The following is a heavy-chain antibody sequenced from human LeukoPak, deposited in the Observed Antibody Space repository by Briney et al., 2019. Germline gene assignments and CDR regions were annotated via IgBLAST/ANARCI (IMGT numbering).Heavy chain of an antibody. CDR1: GYTFTSNY. Sequence: ASVKVSCKAFGYTFTSNYMHWVRQAPGQGFEWMGWINTITGNPTYAQGFTGRFVLSLETSVSTAYLQINSLKVEDTAVYYCVRADYYDSSGRAFDYWGQGTLVAVSS. V-gene: IGHV7-4-1*02. CDR2: INTITGNP. D-gene: IGHD3-22*01. J-gene: IGHJ4*02. CDR3: VRADYYDSSGRAFDY.